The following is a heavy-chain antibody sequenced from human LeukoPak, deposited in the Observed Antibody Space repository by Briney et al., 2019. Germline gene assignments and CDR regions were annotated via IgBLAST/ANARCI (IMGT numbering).Heavy chain of an antibody. D-gene: IGHD2-21*01. Sequence: PGESLKISCKGSGHSFTSYWIGWVRQMPGKGLEWMGIIYPGDSDTRYSPSFQGQVTISADKSISTAYLQWSSLKASDTAMYYCARLQFGLKSIVAAFDYWGQGTLVTVSS. CDR1: GHSFTSYW. CDR3: ARLQFGLKSIVAAFDY. V-gene: IGHV5-51*01. J-gene: IGHJ4*02. CDR2: IYPGDSDT.